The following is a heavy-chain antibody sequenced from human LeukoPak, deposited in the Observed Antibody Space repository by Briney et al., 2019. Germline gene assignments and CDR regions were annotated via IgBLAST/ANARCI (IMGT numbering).Heavy chain of an antibody. Sequence: SETLSLTCTVSGGSISSGGYYWSWIRQPPGKGLEWIGYIYHSGSTYYNPSLKSRVTISVDRSKNQFSLKLSSVTAADTAVYYCASGRYDSSGYYGPSYWGQGTLVTVSS. V-gene: IGHV4-30-2*01. J-gene: IGHJ4*02. CDR3: ASGRYDSSGYYGPSY. CDR2: IYHSGST. D-gene: IGHD3-22*01. CDR1: GGSISSGGYY.